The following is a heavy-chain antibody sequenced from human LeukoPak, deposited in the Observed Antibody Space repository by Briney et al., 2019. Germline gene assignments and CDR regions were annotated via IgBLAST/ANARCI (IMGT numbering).Heavy chain of an antibody. V-gene: IGHV4-39*07. Sequence: PSETLSLTCTVSGGSISSSNYYWGWIRQPPGKELEWIGSIYYSGSTSYNPSLKSRVTISVDTSKNQFSLKLSSVTAADTAVYYCARNFSSGWFDYWGQGTLVTVSS. J-gene: IGHJ4*02. CDR2: IYYSGST. CDR1: GGSISSSNYY. D-gene: IGHD6-19*01. CDR3: ARNFSSGWFDY.